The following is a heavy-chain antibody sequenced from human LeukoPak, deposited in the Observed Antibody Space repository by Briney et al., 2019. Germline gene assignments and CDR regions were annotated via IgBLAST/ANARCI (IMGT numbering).Heavy chain of an antibody. V-gene: IGHV3-30-3*01. CDR2: ISYDGSNK. Sequence: PGGSLRLSCAASGFTLSSYAMHWVRQAPGKGLEWVAVISYDGSNKYYADSVKGRFTISRDNSKNTLYLQMNSLRAEDTAVYYCARDRLEGTDYDFWSGYYHYYGMDVWGQGTTVTVSS. CDR3: ARDRLEGTDYDFWSGYYHYYGMDV. D-gene: IGHD3-3*01. CDR1: GFTLSSYA. J-gene: IGHJ6*02.